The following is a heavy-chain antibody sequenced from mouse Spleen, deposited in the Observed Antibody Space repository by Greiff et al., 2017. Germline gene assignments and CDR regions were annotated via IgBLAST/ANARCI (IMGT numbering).Heavy chain of an antibody. CDR2: IHYSGST. J-gene: IGHJ1*01. CDR1: GYSITSGYS. D-gene: IGHD2-2*01. CDR3: ARSKGLWLRDWYFDV. V-gene: IGHV3-1*02. Sequence: EVQGVESGPDLVKPSQSLSLTCTVSGYSITSGYSWHWIRQFPGNQLEWMGYIHYSGSTNYNPSLKSRISITRDTSKNQFFLQLNSVTTEDTATYYCARSKGLWLRDWYFDVWGAGTTVTVSS.